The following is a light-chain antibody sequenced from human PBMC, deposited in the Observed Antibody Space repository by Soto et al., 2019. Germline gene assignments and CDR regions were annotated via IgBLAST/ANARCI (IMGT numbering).Light chain of an antibody. J-gene: IGLJ1*01. Sequence: SVLTHPPSVSSAPGQQVTISRSGSSSNIGDNYVSWYQHLPGTAPKLVVYDNDRRHSGIPGRFSGSKSGTSATLVITGLQTGDEADYYCGTSDDSMDVNYVFGTGTKVTV. CDR3: GTSDDSMDVNYV. CDR2: DND. V-gene: IGLV1-51*01. CDR1: SSNIGDNY.